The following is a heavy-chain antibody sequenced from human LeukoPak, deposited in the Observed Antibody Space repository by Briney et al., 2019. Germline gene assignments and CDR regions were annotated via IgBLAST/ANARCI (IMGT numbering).Heavy chain of an antibody. CDR1: GFTFSSYS. J-gene: IGHJ4*02. CDR2: ISSSVSTI. V-gene: IGHV3-48*04. Sequence: GGSLRLSCAASGFTFSSYSMSWVRQAPGKGLECVSYISSSVSTIYYADSVKGRFTISRDNAKNSLYLQMNSLRAEDTAVYYCARDPTMYYYGSGAGGYWGQGTLVTVSS. D-gene: IGHD3-10*01. CDR3: ARDPTMYYYGSGAGGY.